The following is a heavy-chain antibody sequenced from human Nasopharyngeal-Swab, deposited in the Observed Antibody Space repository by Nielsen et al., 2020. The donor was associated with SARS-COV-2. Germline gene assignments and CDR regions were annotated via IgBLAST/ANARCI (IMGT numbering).Heavy chain of an antibody. Sequence: WIRQPPGKGLEWVALISYDGSVKYYADSVKGRFTIARDNSQNTLYLQMNSLGPEDTALYYCAKPPDSGVAERYFDYWGQGTLVTVSS. D-gene: IGHD1-1*01. V-gene: IGHV3-30*18. CDR2: ISYDGSVK. CDR3: AKPPDSGVAERYFDY. J-gene: IGHJ4*02.